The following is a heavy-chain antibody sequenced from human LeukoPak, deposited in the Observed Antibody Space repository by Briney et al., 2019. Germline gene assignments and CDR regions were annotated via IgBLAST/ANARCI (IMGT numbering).Heavy chain of an antibody. J-gene: IGHJ4*02. Sequence: GGSLRLSCAASGFTFSSYAMSWVRQAPGKGLEWVSAISGSGGSTYYADSVKGRFTISRDNSKNTLYLQMNSLRAEDTAVYYCGKGGGGISSIAVDYWGQGTLVTVSS. CDR3: GKGGGGISSIAVDY. V-gene: IGHV3-23*01. CDR2: ISGSGGST. CDR1: GFTFSSYA. D-gene: IGHD6-6*01.